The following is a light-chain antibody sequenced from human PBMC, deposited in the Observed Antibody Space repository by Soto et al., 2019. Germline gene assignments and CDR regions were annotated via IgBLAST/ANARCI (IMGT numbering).Light chain of an antibody. CDR1: QSISTY. V-gene: IGKV1-39*01. CDR2: SAS. J-gene: IGKJ2*01. CDR3: PQSYSTPYT. Sequence: DIQMTQSPSSLSASVGDRVTITCRASQSISTYVNWYQRKPGKAPTLLISSASSLQSGVPSRFSSIRSGTVFTLTISILQPEDFATYYCPQSYSTPYTFGQETKLEIK.